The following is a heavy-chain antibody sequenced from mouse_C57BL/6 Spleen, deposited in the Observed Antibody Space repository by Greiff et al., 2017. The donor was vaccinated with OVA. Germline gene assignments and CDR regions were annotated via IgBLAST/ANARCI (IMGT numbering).Heavy chain of an antibody. J-gene: IGHJ1*03. D-gene: IGHD3-3*01. CDR2: IRSKSSNHAN. V-gene: IGHV10-3*01. Sequence: EVKLVESGGGLVQPKGSLKLSCAASGFTFNTHAMHWVRQAPGKGLEWVARIRSKSSNHANYYADSVKDRFTNSRDDSQNMLYLQMNNLKTEDIAMYDCVGGDVRSYWYYDVWGTGTTVTVSS. CDR3: VGGDVRSYWYYDV. CDR1: GFTFNTHA.